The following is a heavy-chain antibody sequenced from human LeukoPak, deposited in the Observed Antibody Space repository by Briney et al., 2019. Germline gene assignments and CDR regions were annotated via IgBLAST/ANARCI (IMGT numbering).Heavy chain of an antibody. V-gene: IGHV3-30*18. CDR1: GFTFSSYG. CDR2: ISYDGSNK. Sequence: GGSLRLSCAASGFTFSSYGMHWVRRAPGKGLEWVAVISYDGSNKYYADSVKGRFTISRDNSKNTLYLQMNSLRAEDTAVYYCAKGPLVATIYYFDYWGQGTLVTVSS. J-gene: IGHJ4*02. CDR3: AKGPLVATIYYFDY. D-gene: IGHD5-12*01.